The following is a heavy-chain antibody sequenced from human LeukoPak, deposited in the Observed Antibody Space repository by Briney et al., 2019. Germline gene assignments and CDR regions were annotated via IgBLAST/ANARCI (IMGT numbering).Heavy chain of an antibody. CDR2: INHSGST. CDR1: GGSFSGYY. J-gene: IGHJ6*02. D-gene: IGHD5/OR15-5a*01. CDR3: ARGRGLRAVYYYYGMDV. Sequence: SETLSLSCAVYGGSFSGYYWSWIRQPPGKGLEWIGEINHSGSTNYNPSLESRVTISVDTSKNQFSLKLSSVTAADTAVYYCARGRGLRAVYYYYGMDVWGQGTTVTVSS. V-gene: IGHV4-34*01.